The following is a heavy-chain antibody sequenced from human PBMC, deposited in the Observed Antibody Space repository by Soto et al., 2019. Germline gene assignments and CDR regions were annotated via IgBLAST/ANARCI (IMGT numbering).Heavy chain of an antibody. V-gene: IGHV4-30-2*01. CDR3: DRGGGWFDP. CDR1: GGSISSGAYS. CDR2: IYHSAKT. Sequence: QLQLQESGSGLVKPSQTLSLTCAVSGGSISSGAYSWSWIRQPPGKGLEWIGYIYHSAKTYYNTSLKSRVTISVDMSKNQFSLKVSSVTAADTAVYYCDRGGGWFDPWGQGTLVTVSS. J-gene: IGHJ5*02.